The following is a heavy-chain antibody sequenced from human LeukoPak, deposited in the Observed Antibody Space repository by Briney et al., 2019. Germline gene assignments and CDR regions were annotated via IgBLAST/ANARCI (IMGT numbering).Heavy chain of an antibody. CDR2: INPHSGVT. Sequence: ASVKVSCKPSGYIFTGYNMHWVRQAPGQGLEWMGAINPHSGVTKYAQKFQGRVTLTRDTSISTAYMELGRLRSDDTAVYYCAPTNGWSYYFDYWGQGTLVTVSS. CDR1: GYIFTGYN. J-gene: IGHJ4*02. CDR3: APTNGWSYYFDY. D-gene: IGHD6-19*01. V-gene: IGHV1-2*02.